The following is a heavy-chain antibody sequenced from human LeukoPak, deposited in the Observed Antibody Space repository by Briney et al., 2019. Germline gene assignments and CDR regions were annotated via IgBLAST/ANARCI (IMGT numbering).Heavy chain of an antibody. CDR3: AKFTQYDNIHHYLDF. D-gene: IGHD3-22*01. V-gene: IGHV4-59*08. CDR1: GGSIINNY. J-gene: IGHJ4*02. CDR2: IHYSGAT. Sequence: PSDTLSHTCTVSGGSIINNYWSWIRHPPGKGLEYIGYIHYSGATNYSPSLKSRVTISVDTSNNQCSLNLNSVTVADTAIYYCAKFTQYDNIHHYLDFWGQGTLVTVSS.